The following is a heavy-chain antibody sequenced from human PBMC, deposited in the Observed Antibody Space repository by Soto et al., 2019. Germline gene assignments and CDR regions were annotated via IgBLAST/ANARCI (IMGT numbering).Heavy chain of an antibody. CDR3: ARDRVYSYDY. Sequence: SCAVPRECRNSRSCCWSRQPPGKGREWIGYIYYSGSTNYNPSLKSRVTISVDTSKNQFSLKLTSVTAADTALYYCARDRVYSYDYWGHGTLV. CDR2: IYYSGST. D-gene: IGHD5-18*01. J-gene: IGHJ4*01. CDR1: RECRNSRS. V-gene: IGHV4-59*11.